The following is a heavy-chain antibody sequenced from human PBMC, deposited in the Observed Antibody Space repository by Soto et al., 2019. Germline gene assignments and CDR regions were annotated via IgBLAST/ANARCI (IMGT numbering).Heavy chain of an antibody. CDR2: MQPSTGRT. D-gene: IGHD1-26*01. V-gene: IGHV1-8*01. J-gene: IGHJ4*02. CDR1: GYSFTSLD. Sequence: ASVKVSGKASGYSFTSLDINWVRQTAGQGLEWMGWMQPSTGRTGYAQKFQGRVTMTRDTSINTAYMELTTLTSDDTAFYYCARGVSAGVDYWGQGTLVTVSS. CDR3: ARGVSAGVDY.